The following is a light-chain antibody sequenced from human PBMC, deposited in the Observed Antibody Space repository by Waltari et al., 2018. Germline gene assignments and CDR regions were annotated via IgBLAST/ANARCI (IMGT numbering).Light chain of an antibody. CDR1: SGHSSYA. CDR3: QTWGTGSHVV. Sequence: QLVLTQSPSDSASLGASVKLTCTLSSGHSSYAIAWHQQQPEKGPRYLMKLNSDGSHSKGDGIPDRFSGSSSGAERYLTISSLQSEDEADYYCQTWGTGSHVVFGGGTKLTVL. CDR2: LNSDGSH. V-gene: IGLV4-69*01. J-gene: IGLJ2*01.